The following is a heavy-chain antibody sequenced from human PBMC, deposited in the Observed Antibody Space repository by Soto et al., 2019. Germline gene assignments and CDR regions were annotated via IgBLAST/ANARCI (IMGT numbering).Heavy chain of an antibody. J-gene: IGHJ4*02. D-gene: IGHD6-19*01. Sequence: QVQLVQSGAEMKQPGSSVKVSCKTSGGTFSTYAIYWVRQAPGQGLEWMGAIIPLFGTADYAQKFQGRVTITADESTSTAYMELSSLRSEDTAVYYCARPKGSYSSGYYYFDYWGQGTLVTVSS. CDR2: IIPLFGTA. V-gene: IGHV1-69*01. CDR3: ARPKGSYSSGYYYFDY. CDR1: GGTFSTYA.